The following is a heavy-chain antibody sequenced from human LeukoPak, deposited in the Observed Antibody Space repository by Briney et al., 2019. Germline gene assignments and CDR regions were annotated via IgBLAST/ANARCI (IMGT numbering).Heavy chain of an antibody. D-gene: IGHD1-26*01. CDR3: ARGVWEGIVGSVGSYGRRYYGMYV. CDR2: SIPIFGTA. Sequence: SVKVCCKASGGTFSSYGISWVGQAPGQGLEWMGGSIPIFGTANYAQKFQGRVTITADESTSTAYMQLSSLRSEDTAVYYCARGVWEGIVGSVGSYGRRYYGMYVWGKGTTVTVSS. V-gene: IGHV1-69*13. CDR1: GGTFSSYG. J-gene: IGHJ6*04.